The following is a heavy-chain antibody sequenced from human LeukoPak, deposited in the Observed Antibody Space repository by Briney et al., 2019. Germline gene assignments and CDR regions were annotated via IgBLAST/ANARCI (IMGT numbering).Heavy chain of an antibody. CDR3: AGATNYYVSGCLDY. D-gene: IGHD3-10*01. CDR1: GGSISSYY. CDR2: IYYSGST. J-gene: IGHJ4*02. V-gene: IGHV4-59*01. Sequence: SETLSLTCTVSGGSISSYYWSWIRQPPGKGLELIGYIYYSGSTNYNPSLKSRVTISVDTSKNQFSLKLSSVTAADTAVYYCAGATNYYVSGCLDYWGQGTLVTVSS.